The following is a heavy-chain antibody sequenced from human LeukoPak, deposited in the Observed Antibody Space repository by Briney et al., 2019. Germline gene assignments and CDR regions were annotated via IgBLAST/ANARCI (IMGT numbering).Heavy chain of an antibody. CDR2: IKQDGVEK. V-gene: IGHV3-7*05. J-gene: IGHJ5*02. Sequence: SWVRQAPGKGLEWVANIKQDGVEKYYEDSVEGRFTISRDNAKNSLYLQMNSLRSEDTAVYYCARISQRSFDPCGQGTLVTVSS. D-gene: IGHD2-15*01. CDR3: ARISQRSFDP.